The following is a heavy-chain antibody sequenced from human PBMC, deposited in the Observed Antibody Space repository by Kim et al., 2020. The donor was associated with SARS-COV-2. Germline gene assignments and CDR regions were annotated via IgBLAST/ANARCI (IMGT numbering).Heavy chain of an antibody. CDR1: GFSFSDSS. Sequence: GGSLRLSCAASGFSFSDSSVNWVRQASGRGLEWVGRIRSKANTYATAYAVSVRGKFTMSRDESNNTAYLQMNSLKTEDTALYYSPRSPPYDATYWDAFDIWGRGTMLTVSS. D-gene: IGHD2-8*02. V-gene: IGHV3-73*01. CDR2: IRSKANTYAT. CDR3: PRSPPYDATYWDAFDI. J-gene: IGHJ3*02.